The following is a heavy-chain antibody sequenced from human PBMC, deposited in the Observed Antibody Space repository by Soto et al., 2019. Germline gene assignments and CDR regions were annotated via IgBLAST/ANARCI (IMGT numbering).Heavy chain of an antibody. V-gene: IGHV1-18*01. D-gene: IGHD5-12*01. CDR3: AREGVAPYYYYGMDV. J-gene: IGHJ6*02. CDR1: GYTFTRSG. Sequence: QVQLVQSGAEVKKPGASVKVSCKASGYTFTRSGISWVRQAPGQGLEWMGGISTYNGDTNYAQTFQGRVTMTTDTSTSTVYIEVRSLRSDDTAVYYCAREGVAPYYYYGMDVWGQGTPVTVSS. CDR2: ISTYNGDT.